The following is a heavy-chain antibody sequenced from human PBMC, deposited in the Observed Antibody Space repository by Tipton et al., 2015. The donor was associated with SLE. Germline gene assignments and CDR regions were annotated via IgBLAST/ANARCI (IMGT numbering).Heavy chain of an antibody. CDR1: GGSISSGGYY. V-gene: IGHV4-31*03. Sequence: TLSLTCTVSGGSISSGGYYWSWIRQHPGKGLEWIGYTYYSGNTCYNPSLKSRVTISVDTSENQFSLKLSSVTAADTAVYYCARDAKCPITSAEYFDLWGRGTQVTVSS. J-gene: IGHJ2*01. CDR3: ARDAKCPITSAEYFDL. CDR2: TYYSGNT. D-gene: IGHD5-12*01.